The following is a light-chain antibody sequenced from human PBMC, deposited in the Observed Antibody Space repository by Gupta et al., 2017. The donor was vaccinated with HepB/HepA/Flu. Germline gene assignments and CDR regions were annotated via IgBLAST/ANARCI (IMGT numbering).Light chain of an antibody. CDR3: QQYNDWRPWT. CDR1: QSVSSN. J-gene: IGKJ1*01. V-gene: IGKV3-15*01. Sequence: EIVMTQSPATLSVSPGERATLSCRASQSVSSNLAWYQQKPGHAPRLLIYGASTRATGIPARFSGSGSGTEFTLTVSSLSAEDFAVYYCQQYNDWRPWTLGKGTTGNQT. CDR2: GAS.